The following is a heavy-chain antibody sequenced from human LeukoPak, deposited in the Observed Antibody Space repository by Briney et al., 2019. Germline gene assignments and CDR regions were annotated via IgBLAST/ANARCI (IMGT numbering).Heavy chain of an antibody. V-gene: IGHV3-43*02. CDR2: INGDGSVT. J-gene: IGHJ4*02. D-gene: IGHD2-21*01. CDR1: GFAFDDFG. Sequence: GGSLRLSCAASGFAFDDFGMHWVRQAPGKGLEWVSFINGDGSVTYYTDSLKGRFTVSRDNSKNSLYLQMDSPRAEDTALYYCGKDRPVISYWGQGTVVTVSS. CDR3: GKDRPVISY.